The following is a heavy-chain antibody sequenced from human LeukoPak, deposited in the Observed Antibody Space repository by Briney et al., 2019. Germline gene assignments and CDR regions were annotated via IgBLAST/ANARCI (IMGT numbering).Heavy chain of an antibody. J-gene: IGHJ4*02. Sequence: GGSLRLSCAASGFTFSSYGMHWVRQAPGKGLEWVAFIRYDGSNKYYADSVKGRFTISRDNSKNTLYLQMNSLRAEDTAVYYCAKDSGYSYGRGVCDYWGQGTLVTVSS. CDR1: GFTFSSYG. V-gene: IGHV3-30*02. D-gene: IGHD5-18*01. CDR3: AKDSGYSYGRGVCDY. CDR2: IRYDGSNK.